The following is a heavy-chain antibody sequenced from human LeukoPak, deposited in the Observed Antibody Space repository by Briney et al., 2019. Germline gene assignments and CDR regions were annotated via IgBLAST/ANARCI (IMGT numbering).Heavy chain of an antibody. V-gene: IGHV3-7*01. D-gene: IGHD1-7*01. Sequence: LAGGSLRLSCAASGFTFSSYWMSWVRQAPGKGLEWVANIKQDGSEKYYVDSVKGRFTISRDNAKNSLYLQMNSLRAEDTAVYYCARPHWNYGFDAFDIWGQGTMVTVSS. CDR2: IKQDGSEK. J-gene: IGHJ3*02. CDR3: ARPHWNYGFDAFDI. CDR1: GFTFSSYW.